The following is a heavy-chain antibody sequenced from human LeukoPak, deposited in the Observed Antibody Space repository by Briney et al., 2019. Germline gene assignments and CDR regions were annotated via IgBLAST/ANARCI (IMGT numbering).Heavy chain of an antibody. J-gene: IGHJ2*01. CDR2: IRQDGGQI. V-gene: IGHV3-7*01. Sequence: GGSLRLSCTASGVIFSTYWMSWVRQAPGMGLEWVGKIRQDGGQIFYVDSVKGRFTISRDNAKNSLYLQLNNLRAEDTAVYYCARADLEWYLDLWGRGTLVTVSS. CDR1: GVIFSTYW. CDR3: ARADLEWYLDL.